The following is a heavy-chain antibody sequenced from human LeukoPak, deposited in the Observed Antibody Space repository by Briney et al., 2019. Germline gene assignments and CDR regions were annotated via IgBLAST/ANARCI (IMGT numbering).Heavy chain of an antibody. CDR3: AKDARGDYVPFDS. Sequence: GGSLRLPCAASGFTFSSYPMNWVRQAPGRGLEWVSNISGSGGSTYYADSVKGRFTMSRDNSKNTLYLQMNSLRAEDTAIYYCAKDARGDYVPFDSWGQGTLVTVSS. V-gene: IGHV3-23*01. J-gene: IGHJ4*02. CDR1: GFTFSSYP. CDR2: ISGSGGST. D-gene: IGHD4-17*01.